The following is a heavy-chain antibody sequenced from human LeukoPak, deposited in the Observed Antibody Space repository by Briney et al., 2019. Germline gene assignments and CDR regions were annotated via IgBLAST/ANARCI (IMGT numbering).Heavy chain of an antibody. CDR1: GFTFTNYW. J-gene: IGHJ4*02. V-gene: IGHV3-7*01. CDR3: ARDRDDYDLGPFDS. Sequence: GGSLRLSCVASGFTFTNYWMNWVRQAPGKGLEWVASIKQDGSQKSYVDSVKGRFTISRDNAKNSLSLQMDSLRAEDTAVYYCARDRDDYDLGPFDSWGQGPLVTV. CDR2: IKQDGSQK. D-gene: IGHD3-3*01.